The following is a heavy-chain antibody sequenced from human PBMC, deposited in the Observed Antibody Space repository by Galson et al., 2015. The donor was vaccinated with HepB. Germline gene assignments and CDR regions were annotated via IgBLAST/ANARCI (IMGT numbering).Heavy chain of an antibody. D-gene: IGHD3-10*01. J-gene: IGHJ4*02. Sequence: SLRLSCAASGFIFSDYSMNWVRQAPGKRLEGISNISSRGRVIYYENSVKGRFTISRDNAKNSVYLQMNSLRVEDTAVYYCARGGRGSGTYYNEFRFWGQGTLVTVSS. CDR1: GFIFSDYS. V-gene: IGHV3-48*04. CDR3: ARGGRGSGTYYNEFRF. CDR2: ISSRGRVI.